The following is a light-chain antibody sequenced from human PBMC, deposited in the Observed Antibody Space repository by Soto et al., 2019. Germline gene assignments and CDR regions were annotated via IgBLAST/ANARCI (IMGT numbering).Light chain of an antibody. CDR2: GAS. Sequence: ELVLTQSTGTLPLPPGERSTLSWRASQTVNNNVAWYQLKDGQVPRLLIYGASSRATGIPDRFSGSGSGTDFTLTISRLEPEDFAVYYCQQYNNWPRTFGQGTKVDI. V-gene: IGKV3D-15*01. CDR3: QQYNNWPRT. J-gene: IGKJ1*01. CDR1: QTVNNN.